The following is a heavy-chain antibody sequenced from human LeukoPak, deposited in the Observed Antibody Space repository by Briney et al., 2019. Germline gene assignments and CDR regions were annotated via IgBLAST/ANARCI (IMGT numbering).Heavy chain of an antibody. CDR1: GYTLTELS. D-gene: IGHD3-22*01. Sequence: ASVKVSCKVSGYTLTELSMHWVRQAPGKGLEWMGGFDPEDGETIYAQKFQGRVTMTEDTSTDTAYMELSSLRSEDTAVYYCATVTPKDYSDSSGYYPLRYWGQGTLVTVSS. CDR3: ATVTPKDYSDSSGYYPLRY. V-gene: IGHV1-24*01. J-gene: IGHJ4*02. CDR2: FDPEDGET.